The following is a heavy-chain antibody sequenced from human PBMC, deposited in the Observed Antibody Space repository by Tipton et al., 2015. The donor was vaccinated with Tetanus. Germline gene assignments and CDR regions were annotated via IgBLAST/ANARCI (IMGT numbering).Heavy chain of an antibody. D-gene: IGHD3-10*01. Sequence: QLVQSGAEVKTPGASVKVSCKASGYDFTSHDIFWVRQASGQGLEWLGWMNPRGGTIGSAQKFQGRFTMTRDNSVNTAYMELSSLRSEDTAVYYCVSLVATTVVRGAFDIWGQGTMVNVSS. V-gene: IGHV1-8*01. CDR2: MNPRGGTI. CDR1: GYDFTSHD. J-gene: IGHJ3*02. CDR3: VSLVATTVVRGAFDI.